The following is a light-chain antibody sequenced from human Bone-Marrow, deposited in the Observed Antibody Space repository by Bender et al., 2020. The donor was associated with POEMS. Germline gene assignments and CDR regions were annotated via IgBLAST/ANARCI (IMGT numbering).Light chain of an antibody. CDR3: CSYAGSSTFYV. J-gene: IGLJ1*01. CDR2: EVF. V-gene: IGLV2-23*02. CDR1: SSDFGTYDL. Sequence: QSALTQPASVSESPGQSVTISCTGASSDFGTYDLVSWYQHHPGKAPKLMIYEVFKRPSGVSNRFSGSKSGNTASLTISGLQAEDEADYYCCSYAGSSTFYVFGTGTKVTVL.